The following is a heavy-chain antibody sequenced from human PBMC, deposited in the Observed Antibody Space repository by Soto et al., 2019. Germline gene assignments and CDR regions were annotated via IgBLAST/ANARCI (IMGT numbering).Heavy chain of an antibody. J-gene: IGHJ5*01. CDR3: ATAAYSTSWYDF. Sequence: QVQLVQSGAEVKKPGASVKLSCKSSEYTFTDYYIHWVRQAPGQGLEWMGLINPSGGSTSYAQKFQGRVTMTRDKSTSTVYMVLSSLRSEDTAVYYCATAAYSTSWYDFWGQGTLVTVSS. V-gene: IGHV1-46*01. D-gene: IGHD6-13*01. CDR1: EYTFTDYY. CDR2: INPSGGST.